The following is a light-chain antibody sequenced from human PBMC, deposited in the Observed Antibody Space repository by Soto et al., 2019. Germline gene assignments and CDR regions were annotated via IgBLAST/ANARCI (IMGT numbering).Light chain of an antibody. CDR3: QQNSNWPLT. V-gene: IGKV3-11*01. CDR2: DAS. J-gene: IGKJ4*01. Sequence: EVVLTQSPATLSLSPGERATLSCMASQSVSTFLAWYQQRPGQAPRLLIFDASNRATGIPARFSGSGSGTDFTLTISSLESEDFAVYYCQQNSNWPLTFGGGTRVDIK. CDR1: QSVSTF.